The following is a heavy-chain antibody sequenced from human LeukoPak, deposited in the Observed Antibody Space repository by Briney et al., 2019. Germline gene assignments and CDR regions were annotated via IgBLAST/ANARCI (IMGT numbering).Heavy chain of an antibody. V-gene: IGHV4-34*01. CDR3: ARGPSTYYYDSSGYYDY. CDR2: INHSGST. D-gene: IGHD3-22*01. CDR1: GGSFSGYY. Sequence: SETLSLTCAVYGGSFSGYYWSWIRQPPGKGLEWIGEINHSGSTSYNPSLKSRVTISVDTSKNQFSLKLSSVTAADTAVYYCARGPSTYYYDSSGYYDYWGQGTLVTVSS. J-gene: IGHJ4*02.